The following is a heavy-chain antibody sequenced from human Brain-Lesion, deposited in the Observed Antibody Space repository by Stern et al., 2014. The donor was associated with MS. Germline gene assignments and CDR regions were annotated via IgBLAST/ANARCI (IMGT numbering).Heavy chain of an antibody. CDR3: ARDVGGAFDY. CDR1: GGSFSGYY. CDR2: INHSGRI. V-gene: IGHV4-34*01. J-gene: IGHJ4*02. Sequence: QVQLQQWVAGLLKPSETLSLTCGVYGGSFSGYYWTWIRQPPGKGLEWIGEINHSGRINYNPSLESRVTMSVDTSKHQLSLRLSSATAADTAVYYCARDVGGAFDYWGQGTLVTVSS. D-gene: IGHD2-21*01.